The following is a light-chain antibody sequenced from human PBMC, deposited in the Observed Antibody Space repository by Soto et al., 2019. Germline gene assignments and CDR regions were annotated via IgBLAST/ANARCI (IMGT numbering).Light chain of an antibody. J-gene: IGLJ2*01. V-gene: IGLV1-47*01. CDR1: SSNIGSNY. CDR2: RNN. CDR3: AAWDDSLNVV. Sequence: SVLTQPPSASGTPGQGVTISCSGSSSNIGSNYVYWYQQLPGTAPKLLIYRNNQRPSGVPDRFSGSKSGTSASLAISGLRSEDEADYYCAAWDDSLNVVFGGGTKVTVL.